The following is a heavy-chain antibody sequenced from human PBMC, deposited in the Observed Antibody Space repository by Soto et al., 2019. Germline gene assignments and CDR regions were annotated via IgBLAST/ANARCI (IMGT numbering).Heavy chain of an antibody. CDR3: EGDWGPYWFDP. CDR1: GDSLSGGTKY. Sequence: PSETLSLTCTVSGDSLSGGTKYWNWVRQPPGKDLEWIGYIYHGGTTKYNLSLKSRVTISQDTSKNQFSLEIHSVVPSDTAVYYREGDWGPYWFDPWGQGILVTVSS. V-gene: IGHV4-61*01. CDR2: IYHGGTT. D-gene: IGHD3-16*01. J-gene: IGHJ5*02.